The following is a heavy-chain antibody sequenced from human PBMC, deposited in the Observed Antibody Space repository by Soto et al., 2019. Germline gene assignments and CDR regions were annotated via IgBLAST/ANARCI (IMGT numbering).Heavy chain of an antibody. CDR1: GFTFSSYG. J-gene: IGHJ6*02. D-gene: IGHD3-16*02. CDR3: ASTRYDYVWGSYHYPHYYYYGMDV. CDR2: IWYDGSNK. Sequence: PGGSLRLSCAASGFTFSSYGMHWVRQAPGKGLEWVAVIWYDGSNKYYADSVKGRFTISRDNSKNTLYLQMNSLRAEDTAVYYCASTRYDYVWGSYHYPHYYYYGMDVWGQGTTVTVSS. V-gene: IGHV3-33*01.